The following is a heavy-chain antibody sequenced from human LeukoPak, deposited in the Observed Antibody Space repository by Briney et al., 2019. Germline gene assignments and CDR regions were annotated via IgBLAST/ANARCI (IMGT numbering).Heavy chain of an antibody. V-gene: IGHV3-9*01. CDR1: GFTFDDYA. D-gene: IGHD1-26*01. CDR2: NSWNSGSI. J-gene: IGHJ6*03. CDR3: ARVGRVSIYPSYMDV. Sequence: GRSLRLSCAASGFTFDDYAMHWVRQAPGKGLEWVSGNSWNSGSIGYADSVKGRFTISRDNAKNSLYLQMNSLSPEDTAVVYCARVGRVSIYPSYMDVWGKGTTVTVSS.